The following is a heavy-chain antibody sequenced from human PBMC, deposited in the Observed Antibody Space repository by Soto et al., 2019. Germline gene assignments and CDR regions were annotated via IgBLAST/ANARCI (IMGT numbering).Heavy chain of an antibody. Sequence: PSETLSLTCSVSGGSISSYYWSWIRQPPGKGLEWLGFIYYSGSTKYNPSLKSRVTISVDTSKNQFSLELSSVTAADTAVYYCARMIPGMVRGGCYFDYWGQGTLVTVSS. V-gene: IGHV4-59*08. CDR2: IYYSGST. CDR3: ARMIPGMVRGGCYFDY. J-gene: IGHJ4*02. D-gene: IGHD3-10*01. CDR1: GGSISSYY.